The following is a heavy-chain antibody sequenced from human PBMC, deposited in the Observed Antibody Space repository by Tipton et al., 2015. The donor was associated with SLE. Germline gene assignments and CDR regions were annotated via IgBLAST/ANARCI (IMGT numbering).Heavy chain of an antibody. CDR1: GGSISSYY. D-gene: IGHD3-22*01. Sequence: TLSLTCTVSGGSISSYYWSWIRQPPGKGLEWIGYIYYSGSTNYNPSLKSRVPISVDTSKNQFFLKLSSVTAADTAVYYCARLDYYDSRGNYFDYWGQGTLVTVSS. CDR2: IYYSGST. V-gene: IGHV4-59*01. CDR3: ARLDYYDSRGNYFDY. J-gene: IGHJ4*02.